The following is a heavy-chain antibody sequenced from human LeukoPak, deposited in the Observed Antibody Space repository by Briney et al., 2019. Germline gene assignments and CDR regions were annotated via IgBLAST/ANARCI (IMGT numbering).Heavy chain of an antibody. J-gene: IGHJ4*02. Sequence: GGSLRLSCAASGFTFSSYSMHWVRQAPGKALEFVSGISGNGGGTYYANSVKGRFTISRDNSKNTLYLQMGSLRGEDMAVYYCARDGRDEIENYDFWSGYYSVWGQGTLVTVSS. CDR2: ISGNGGGT. V-gene: IGHV3-64*01. D-gene: IGHD3-3*01. CDR3: ARDGRDEIENYDFWSGYYSV. CDR1: GFTFSSYS.